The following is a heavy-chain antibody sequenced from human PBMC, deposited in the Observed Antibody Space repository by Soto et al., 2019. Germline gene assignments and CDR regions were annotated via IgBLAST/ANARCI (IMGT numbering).Heavy chain of an antibody. J-gene: IGHJ4*02. D-gene: IGHD3-10*01. V-gene: IGHV3-23*01. CDR1: GFTFNHYA. Sequence: EVQLLESGGGLVQPGGSLRLSCAASGFTFNHYAMTWVRQAPGKGLEWVSAISGGGDTTSYADSVKGRFTVSREGSKNTLYLQMSSLRAEDTALYYCAKGRGGAGSLTPRVDFWGQGTLVTVSS. CDR3: AKGRGGAGSLTPRVDF. CDR2: ISGGGDTT.